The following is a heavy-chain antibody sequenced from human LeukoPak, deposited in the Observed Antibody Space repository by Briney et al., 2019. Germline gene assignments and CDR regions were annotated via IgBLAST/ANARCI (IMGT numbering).Heavy chain of an antibody. J-gene: IGHJ4*02. CDR2: IKYDGSEK. Sequence: GSLRLSCAAFGSTFSNFWMSWVRQAPGKGLEWVANIKYDGSEKHYVDSVKGRFTISRDNAKNSLYLQMDSLRAEDTAVYYCASDSDDYGDYWGQGTLVTVSS. CDR1: GSTFSNFW. V-gene: IGHV3-7*01. D-gene: IGHD4/OR15-4a*01. CDR3: ASDSDDYGDY.